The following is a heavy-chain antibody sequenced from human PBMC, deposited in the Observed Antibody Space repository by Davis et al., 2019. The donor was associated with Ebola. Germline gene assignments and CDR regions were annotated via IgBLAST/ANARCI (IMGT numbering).Heavy chain of an antibody. Sequence: SLKIPCPFPGFPFRNYAMHWVRQAPGQGLEGGGVISYDEIDKSYADSVKGRFTISRDTTRNTLFLHMNSLRPEDPAIYYCAKSLFTFGGIIVAYGLDVWGQGTTVIVSS. V-gene: IGHV3-30*18. CDR2: ISYDEIDK. CDR1: GFPFRNYA. J-gene: IGHJ6*02. D-gene: IGHD3-16*02. CDR3: AKSLFTFGGIIVAYGLDV.